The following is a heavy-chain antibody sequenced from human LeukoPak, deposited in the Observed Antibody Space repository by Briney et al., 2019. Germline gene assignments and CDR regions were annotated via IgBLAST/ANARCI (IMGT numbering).Heavy chain of an antibody. CDR1: GYAFTNYY. V-gene: IGHV1-46*01. D-gene: IGHD3-22*01. CDR2: IDPSAGST. Sequence: GASVKVSCKASGYAFTNYYMHWVRQAPGQGLEWMGVIDPSAGSTTYAQKFQGRVTMTRDTATSTVYMELSSLRSEDTAVYCCARAHYASSNIKVPFDVWGKGTTVTVSS. CDR3: ARAHYASSNIKVPFDV. J-gene: IGHJ6*04.